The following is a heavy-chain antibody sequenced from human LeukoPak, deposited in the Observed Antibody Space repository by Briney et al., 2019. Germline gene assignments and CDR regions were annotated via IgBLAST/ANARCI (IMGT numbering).Heavy chain of an antibody. J-gene: IGHJ4*02. CDR2: MDYGGSA. CDR3: ARVGGAAYNLVDY. V-gene: IGHV4-39*07. D-gene: IGHD5-24*01. CDR1: GGSISSSGYY. Sequence: SETLSLTCTVSGGSISSSGYYLAWIRQPPGKGRGWVGTMDYGGSAYYNSTLKSRVTRLVYTSKNELSLKLRSVTAADTAVYSCARVGGAAYNLVDYWGQGTLVTVSS.